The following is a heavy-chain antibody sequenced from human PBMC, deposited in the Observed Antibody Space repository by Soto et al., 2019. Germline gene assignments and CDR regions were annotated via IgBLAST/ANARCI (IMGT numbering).Heavy chain of an antibody. D-gene: IGHD6-13*01. CDR1: GFSFSSYA. CDR3: AKDRERDAWYEDY. Sequence: GSLRLSCVASGFSFSSYAMSWVRQAPGKGLEWVSVISGSDGSTYYADSVKGRFTISRDNSKNTLYLQMNSLRAEDTAVYYCAKDRERDAWYEDYWGQGTLVTVSS. V-gene: IGHV3-23*01. CDR2: ISGSDGST. J-gene: IGHJ4*02.